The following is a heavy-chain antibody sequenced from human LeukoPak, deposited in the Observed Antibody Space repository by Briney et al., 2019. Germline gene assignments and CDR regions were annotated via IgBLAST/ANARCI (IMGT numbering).Heavy chain of an antibody. CDR1: GYTFTGYY. CDR2: INPNSGGT. V-gene: IGHV1-2*02. Sequence: ASVKVSCKASGYTFTGYYMLWVRQAPGQGLEWMGWINPNSGGTNYAQKFQGRVTMTRDMSTSTAYMELSSLRSEDTAVYYCARDVVGATDYFDYWGQGTLVTVSS. CDR3: ARDVVGATDYFDY. D-gene: IGHD1-26*01. J-gene: IGHJ4*02.